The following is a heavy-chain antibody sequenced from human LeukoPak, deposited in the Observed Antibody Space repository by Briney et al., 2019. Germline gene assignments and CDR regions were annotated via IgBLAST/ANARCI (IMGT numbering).Heavy chain of an antibody. V-gene: IGHV4-4*07. CDR1: GGSVSTYH. D-gene: IGHD6-19*01. CDR3: AKVAGSRYFDI. J-gene: IGHJ2*01. Sequence: SETLSLTCTVSGGSVSTYHWSWIRQPAGKGLEWIGRFYSSGSTSYNPSLKSRVSMSIDTSKNQFSLNLTSVTAADTAVYYCAKVAGSRYFDIWGRGTLVTVSS. CDR2: FYSSGST.